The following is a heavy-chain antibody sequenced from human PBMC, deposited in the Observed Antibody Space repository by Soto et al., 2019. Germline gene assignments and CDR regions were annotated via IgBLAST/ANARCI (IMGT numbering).Heavy chain of an antibody. CDR2: IYHSGST. V-gene: IGHV4-4*02. D-gene: IGHD1-26*01. Sequence: QVQLQESGPGLVKPSGTLSLTCAVSGGSISSSNWWSWVRQPPGKGLEWIGEIYHSGSTNYNPSLTSRVTISVDKSKNQFSMKLSSVTAADTAVYYCARDQEYWEGSYYFDYWGQGTLVTVSS. CDR3: ARDQEYWEGSYYFDY. CDR1: GGSISSSNW. J-gene: IGHJ4*02.